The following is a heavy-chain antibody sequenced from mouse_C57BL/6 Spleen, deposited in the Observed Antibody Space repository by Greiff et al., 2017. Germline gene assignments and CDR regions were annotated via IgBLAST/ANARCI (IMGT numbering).Heavy chain of an antibody. CDR2: INPSSGYT. CDR1: GYTFTSYT. Sequence: LQESGAELARPGASVKMSCKASGYTFTSYTMHWVKQRPGQGLEWIGYINPSSGYTKYNQKFKDKATLTADKSSSTAYMQLSSLTSEDSAVYYCARGGPAMDYWGQGTSVTVSS. CDR3: ARGGPAMDY. D-gene: IGHD3-3*01. V-gene: IGHV1-4*01. J-gene: IGHJ4*01.